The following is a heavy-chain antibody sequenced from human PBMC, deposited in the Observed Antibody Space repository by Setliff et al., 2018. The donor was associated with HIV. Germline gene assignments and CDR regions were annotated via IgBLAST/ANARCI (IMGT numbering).Heavy chain of an antibody. J-gene: IGHJ4*02. D-gene: IGHD3-22*01. Sequence: ASVTVSCKASGYTFTSYGISWVRQAPGQGLEWMGWISAYNGNTIYAQKVQGRVTMTTDTSTSTAYMELRSLRSDDTAVYYCARSGPQTTWYFDRSGYSHNYWGQGTLVTVSS. CDR1: GYTFTSYG. CDR2: ISAYNGNT. V-gene: IGHV1-18*01. CDR3: ARSGPQTTWYFDRSGYSHNY.